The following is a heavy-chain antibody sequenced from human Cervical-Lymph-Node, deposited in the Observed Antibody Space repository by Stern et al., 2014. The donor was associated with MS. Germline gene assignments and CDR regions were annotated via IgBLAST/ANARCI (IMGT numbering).Heavy chain of an antibody. CDR1: GGSFSGYY. Sequence: QLQLQQWGGGLLKPSETLPLTCAVYGGSFSGYYWSWIRQAPGKGLEWIGEINHSGSTDYNPSLKGRVTISVDTSKNQFSLKMSSVTAADTAVYYCARASRSADKRFDYWGQGTLVTVSS. J-gene: IGHJ4*02. CDR3: ARASRSADKRFDY. D-gene: IGHD2-2*01. V-gene: IGHV4-34*01. CDR2: INHSGST.